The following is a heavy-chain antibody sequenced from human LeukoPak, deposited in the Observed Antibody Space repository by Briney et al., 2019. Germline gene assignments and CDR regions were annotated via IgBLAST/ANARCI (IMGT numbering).Heavy chain of an antibody. CDR3: AREPYTALNWGTFDY. D-gene: IGHD7-27*01. CDR1: GFTFSSYG. J-gene: IGHJ4*02. Sequence: GGSLRLSCAASGFTFSSYGMHWVRQAPGKGLEWVAFIRYDGSNKYYADSVKGRFTISRDNSKNTLYLQMNSLRAEDTAVYYCAREPYTALNWGTFDYWGQGTLVTVSS. CDR2: IRYDGSNK. V-gene: IGHV3-30*02.